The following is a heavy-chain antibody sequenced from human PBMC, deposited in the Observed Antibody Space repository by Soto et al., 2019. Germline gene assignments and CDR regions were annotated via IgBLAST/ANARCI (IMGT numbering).Heavy chain of an antibody. D-gene: IGHD3-10*01. CDR3: AREAIFPPTMVRGVANWFDP. CDR2: IIPIFGTA. Sequence: SVKVSCRASGYTFTSYGISWVRQAPGQGLEWMGGIIPIFGTANYAQKFQGRVTITADESTSTAYMELSSLRSEDTAVYYCAREAIFPPTMVRGVANWFDPWGQGTLVTVSS. J-gene: IGHJ5*02. CDR1: GYTFTSYG. V-gene: IGHV1-69*13.